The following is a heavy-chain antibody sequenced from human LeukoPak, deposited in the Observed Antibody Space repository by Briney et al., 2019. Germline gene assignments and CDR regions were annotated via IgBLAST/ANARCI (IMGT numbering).Heavy chain of an antibody. Sequence: ASVKVSCKASGYTFTSYGISWVRQAPGQGLEWMGWISTYNGNTSYARRLQGRVTMTTDTSTSTAYMELRSLRSDDTAVYYCAREGTHSSSPLDFWGQGTLVTVSS. J-gene: IGHJ4*02. V-gene: IGHV1-18*01. CDR1: GYTFTSYG. D-gene: IGHD6-13*01. CDR3: AREGTHSSSPLDF. CDR2: ISTYNGNT.